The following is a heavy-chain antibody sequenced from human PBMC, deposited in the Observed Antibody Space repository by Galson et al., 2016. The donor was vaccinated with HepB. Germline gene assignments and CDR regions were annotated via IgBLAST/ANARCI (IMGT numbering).Heavy chain of an antibody. CDR2: IDWDDDK. Sequence: PALVKPTQTLTLTCTFSGFSLSTSGMRVSWIRQPPGKALEWLARIDWDDDKYYSTSLKTRPTISKDTSKNQVVLTMTNMDPVDTATYYCARIRTGTAMVNRYSYGYDGYGMDVWGQGTTVTVSS. CDR1: GFSLSTSGMR. D-gene: IGHD5-18*01. J-gene: IGHJ6*02. V-gene: IGHV2-70*04. CDR3: ARIRTGTAMVNRYSYGYDGYGMDV.